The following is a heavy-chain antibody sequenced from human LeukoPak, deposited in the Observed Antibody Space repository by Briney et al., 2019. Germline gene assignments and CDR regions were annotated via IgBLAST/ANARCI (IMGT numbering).Heavy chain of an antibody. CDR2: INPNSYNK. J-gene: IGHJ4*02. D-gene: IGHD3-16*01. Sequence: ASVKVACKASGYIFTEYDINWVRQAAGQGPELMGWINPNSYNKAYTGKFQGRLTMTTNTSTTTVYMELSSLRSEDTAIYYCARGATFQRQALAYWGRGTLVIVSS. V-gene: IGHV1-8*01. CDR1: GYIFTEYD. CDR3: ARGATFQRQALAY.